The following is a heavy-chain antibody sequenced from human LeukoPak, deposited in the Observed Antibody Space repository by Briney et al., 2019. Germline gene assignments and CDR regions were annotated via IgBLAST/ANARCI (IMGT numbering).Heavy chain of an antibody. J-gene: IGHJ4*02. CDR2: ISDSGSAI. CDR3: ARKKTRGLDY. CDR1: GFTFSTSE. V-gene: IGHV3-48*03. D-gene: IGHD3-10*01. Sequence: GGSLRLSCAVSGFTFSTSEMNLVRQAPGKGLEWVSYISDSGSAIYYADSVKGRLTISRDNAKNSLYLEMNSLRAEDTAIYYCARKKTRGLDYWGQGTLVTVSS.